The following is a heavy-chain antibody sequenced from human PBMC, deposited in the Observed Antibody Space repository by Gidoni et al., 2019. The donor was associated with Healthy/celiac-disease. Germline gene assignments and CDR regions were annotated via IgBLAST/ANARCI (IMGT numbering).Heavy chain of an antibody. CDR1: GFTFSSYG. J-gene: IGHJ3*02. CDR3: AKDLGTYGSGDAFDI. V-gene: IGHV3-30*02. Sequence: QVQLVESGGGVVQPGGSLSLSCAASGFTFSSYGMHGVRQAPGKGLGWVAFIRYDGSNKYYADSVKGRFTISRDNSKNTLYLQMNSLRAEDTAVYYCAKDLGTYGSGDAFDIWGQGTMVTVSS. D-gene: IGHD2-8*01. CDR2: IRYDGSNK.